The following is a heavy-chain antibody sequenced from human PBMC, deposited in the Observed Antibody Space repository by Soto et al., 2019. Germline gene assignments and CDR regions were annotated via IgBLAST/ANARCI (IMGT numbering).Heavy chain of an antibody. J-gene: IGHJ6*02. V-gene: IGHV3-53*01. Sequence: GGSLRLSCAASGFTVSSNYMSWVRQAPGKGLEWVSVIYSGGSTYYADSVKGRFTISRDNSKNTLYLQMNSLRAEDTAVYYCARVKGVYYYCGMDVWGQGTTVTVSS. CDR1: GFTVSSNY. CDR2: IYSGGST. CDR3: ARVKGVYYYCGMDV. D-gene: IGHD6-13*01.